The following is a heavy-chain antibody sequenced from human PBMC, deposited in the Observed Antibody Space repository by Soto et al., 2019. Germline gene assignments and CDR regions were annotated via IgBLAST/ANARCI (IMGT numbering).Heavy chain of an antibody. D-gene: IGHD3-22*01. CDR1: GGTFSNYA. CDR3: VRGPDYEGYFDQ. J-gene: IGHJ4*02. CDR2: IILPFGTA. V-gene: IGHV1-69*12. Sequence: QVRLVQSGAEVKKPGSSVKVSCKASGGTFSNYAICWVRRAPGQGLEWMGGIILPFGTANYAPKFQGRVTSTADESMTTAYMELSGLRSEDTAVYYCVRGPDYEGYFDQWGQGTLVTVSS.